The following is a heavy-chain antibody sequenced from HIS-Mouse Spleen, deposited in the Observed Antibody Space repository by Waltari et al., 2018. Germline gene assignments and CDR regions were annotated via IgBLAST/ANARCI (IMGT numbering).Heavy chain of an antibody. Sequence: EVQLVESGGGLVKPGGSLRLSCAASGFTFSNAWMSWVRQAPGKGLEWVSAISGSGGSTDYADSVKGRFTISRDNSKNTLYLQMNSLRAEDTAVYYCAKENPNFDAFDIWGQGTMVTVSS. CDR2: ISGSGGST. CDR1: GFTFSNAW. CDR3: AKENPNFDAFDI. V-gene: IGHV3-23*04. J-gene: IGHJ3*02.